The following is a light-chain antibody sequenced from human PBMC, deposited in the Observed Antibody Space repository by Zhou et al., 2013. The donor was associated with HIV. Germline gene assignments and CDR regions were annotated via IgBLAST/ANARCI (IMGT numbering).Light chain of an antibody. CDR1: QSISTY. J-gene: IGKJ2*01. CDR3: QQSSSTPPYT. CDR2: AAF. Sequence: DIQMTQSPSSLSASVGDRVTITCRASQSISTYLNWYQQKPGKAPKLLIYAAFSLQSGVPSRFSGSGSGTDFTLTISSLQPEDFATYYCQQSSSTPPYTFGQGTKLEIK. V-gene: IGKV1-39*01.